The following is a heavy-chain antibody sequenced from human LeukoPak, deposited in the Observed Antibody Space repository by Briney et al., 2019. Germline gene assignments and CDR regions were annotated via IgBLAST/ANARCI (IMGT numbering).Heavy chain of an antibody. Sequence: PSETLSLTCAVSGGSISSSNWWSWVRQVPGKGLEWISYISGGSSTLTYADSVKGRFTISRDNAKNSLYLEMNNLRAEDTAVYYCARDAFRGYQFDPWGQGALVTVSS. CDR3: ARDAFRGYQFDP. CDR2: ISGGSSTL. V-gene: IGHV3-48*01. J-gene: IGHJ5*02. D-gene: IGHD5-12*01. CDR1: GGSISSSN.